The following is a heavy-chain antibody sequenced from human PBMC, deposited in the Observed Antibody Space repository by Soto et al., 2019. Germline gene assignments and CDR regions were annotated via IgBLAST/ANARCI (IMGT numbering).Heavy chain of an antibody. V-gene: IGHV3-23*01. J-gene: IGHJ3*02. CDR2: IGGSGDWT. CDR1: GFTFSNYA. D-gene: IGHD6-19*01. Sequence: GGSLRLSCAASGFTFSNYAMSWVRQAPGKGLEWVSAIGGSGDWTYYADSVKGRFTISRDNSKNTLSLQMISLRAEDTAVYYCAKTTDGWFSAFVIWGQGTMVTVS. CDR3: AKTTDGWFSAFVI.